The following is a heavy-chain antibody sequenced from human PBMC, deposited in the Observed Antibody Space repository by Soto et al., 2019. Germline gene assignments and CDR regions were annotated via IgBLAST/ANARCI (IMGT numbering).Heavy chain of an antibody. CDR3: AREIRRDYYYYYPLDV. J-gene: IGHJ6*02. CDR1: GFTFTDHY. CDR2: TKNKPNNYTT. V-gene: IGHV3-72*01. Sequence: GSLRLSCLASGFTFTDHYMDWVRQAPGTGLEWIARTKNKPNNYTTTYAASVKGRFTISRDDSESSLYLQMNNLKTEDTAVYYCAREIRRDYYYYYPLDVWGQGTTVTVSS.